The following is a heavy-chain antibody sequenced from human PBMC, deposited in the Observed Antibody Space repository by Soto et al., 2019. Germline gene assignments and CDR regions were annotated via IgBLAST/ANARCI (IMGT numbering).Heavy chain of an antibody. CDR2: INAGNGNT. Sequence: ASVKVSCKASGYTFTSYAMHWVRQAPGQRLEWMGWINAGNGNTKYSQKFQGRVTITRDTSASTAYMELSSLRSEDTAVYYCARSSGWYVWFDPWGQGTLITVSS. CDR1: GYTFTSYA. V-gene: IGHV1-3*01. J-gene: IGHJ5*02. CDR3: ARSSGWYVWFDP. D-gene: IGHD6-13*01.